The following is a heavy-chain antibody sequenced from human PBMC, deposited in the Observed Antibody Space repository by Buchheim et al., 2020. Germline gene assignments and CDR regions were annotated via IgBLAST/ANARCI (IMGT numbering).Heavy chain of an antibody. J-gene: IGHJ4*02. V-gene: IGHV3-30*18. CDR1: GFTFRSFG. CDR3: AKSRWSSGWSNFDF. Sequence: QVQLVESGGGVVQPGRSLRLSCAVSGFTFRSFGIHWVRQVPGKGLEWVAMISFDGNTKDYGDSVKGRFTISRDNSKNTLYLQMNSLRGDDTAIYYCAKSRWSSGWSNFDFWGQGTL. D-gene: IGHD6-19*01. CDR2: ISFDGNTK.